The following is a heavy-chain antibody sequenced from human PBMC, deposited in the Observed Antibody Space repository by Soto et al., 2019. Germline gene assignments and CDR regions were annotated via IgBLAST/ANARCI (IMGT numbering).Heavy chain of an antibody. J-gene: IGHJ4*02. V-gene: IGHV3-23*01. CDR3: AKDQGSSWYEIDY. Sequence: EVQLLESGGGLVQPGGSLRLSCAASGFTFSNYAVTWVRQAPGKGLEWVSTISGSGGSTYYAESVKGRFTISRDNSKSTLYRQMNSLRAEDTAVYYCAKDQGSSWYEIDYWGQGTLVTVSS. CDR1: GFTFSNYA. CDR2: ISGSGGST. D-gene: IGHD6-13*01.